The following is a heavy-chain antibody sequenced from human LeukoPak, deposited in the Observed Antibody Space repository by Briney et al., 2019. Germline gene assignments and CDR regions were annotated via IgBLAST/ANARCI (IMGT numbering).Heavy chain of an antibody. CDR1: GGSISSYY. Sequence: SETLSLTCTVSGGSISSYYWSWIRQPPGKGLEWIGYIYYSGSTNYNPSLKSRVTISVDTSKNQFSLKLSSVTAADTAVYYCARGGYSYGIDYWGQGALVTVSS. CDR2: IYYSGST. J-gene: IGHJ4*02. V-gene: IGHV4-59*08. D-gene: IGHD5-18*01. CDR3: ARGGYSYGIDY.